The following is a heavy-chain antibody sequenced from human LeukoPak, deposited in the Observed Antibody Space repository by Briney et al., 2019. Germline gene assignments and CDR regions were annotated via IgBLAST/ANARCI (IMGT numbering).Heavy chain of an antibody. Sequence: SEILSLTCTVSGYSISSGYYWGWIRQPPGKGLEWIGSIYHSGSTYYNPSLKSRVTISVDTSKNQFSLKLTSVTAADTAVYYCARGTVGISYAFDIWGQETMVTVSS. CDR2: IYHSGST. D-gene: IGHD3-3*02. V-gene: IGHV4-38-2*02. CDR1: GYSISSGYY. CDR3: ARGTVGISYAFDI. J-gene: IGHJ3*02.